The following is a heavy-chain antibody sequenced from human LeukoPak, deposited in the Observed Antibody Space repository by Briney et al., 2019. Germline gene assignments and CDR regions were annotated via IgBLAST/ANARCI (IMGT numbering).Heavy chain of an antibody. CDR3: ARSGYDIIFDY. V-gene: IGHV3-48*03. CDR1: GFTFRSYE. CDR2: ISRSGDTI. D-gene: IGHD5-12*01. J-gene: IGHJ4*02. Sequence: GGSLRLSCAASGFTFRSYEMNWVRQAPGKGLEWVSYISRSGDTIYYADSVKGRFTISRDNAKNSRYMQMNSLRDEDTALYYCARSGYDIIFDYWGQGTLVTVSS.